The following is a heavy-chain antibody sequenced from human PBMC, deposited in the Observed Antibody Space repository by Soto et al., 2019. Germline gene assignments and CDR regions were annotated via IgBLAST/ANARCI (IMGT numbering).Heavy chain of an antibody. CDR3: ARDGRGGYCSGGSCYSALFFDY. D-gene: IGHD2-15*01. Sequence: GASVKVSCKASGGTFSSYTISWVRQAPGQGLEWMGRIIPILGIANYPQKFQGRVTITADKSTSTAYMELSSLRSEDTAVYYCARDGRGGYCSGGSCYSALFFDYWGQGTLVTVSS. J-gene: IGHJ4*02. CDR2: IIPILGIA. CDR1: GGTFSSYT. V-gene: IGHV1-69*04.